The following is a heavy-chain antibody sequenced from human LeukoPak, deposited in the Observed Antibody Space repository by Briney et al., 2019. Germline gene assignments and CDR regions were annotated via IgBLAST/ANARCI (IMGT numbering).Heavy chain of an antibody. CDR1: GYTFTGYY. D-gene: IGHD1-26*01. CDR2: INPNSGGT. CDR3: AREIFSGGGRNFDY. V-gene: IGHV1-2*02. Sequence: GASVKVSCKASGYTFTGYYMHWVRQAPGQGLEWMGWINPNSGGTNYAQKFQGRVTMTRDTSISTAYMELSRLRSDDTAVYYCAREIFSGGGRNFDYWGQGTLVTVPS. J-gene: IGHJ4*02.